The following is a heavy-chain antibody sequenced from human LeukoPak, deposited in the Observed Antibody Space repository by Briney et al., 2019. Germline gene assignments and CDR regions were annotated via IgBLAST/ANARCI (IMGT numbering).Heavy chain of an antibody. V-gene: IGHV4-30-4*01. CDR2: IYNRGST. CDR3: ARDCSGGSCYDALDA. Sequence: PSETLSLTCTVSGGSINSDDYYWSWIRQPPGKGLEWMGYIYNRGSTYYNPSLKSRVTISLDTSRNQFSLRLSPVTAADTAMYYCARDCSGGSCYDALDAWGQGTMVTVSS. J-gene: IGHJ3*01. D-gene: IGHD2-15*01. CDR1: GGSINSDDYY.